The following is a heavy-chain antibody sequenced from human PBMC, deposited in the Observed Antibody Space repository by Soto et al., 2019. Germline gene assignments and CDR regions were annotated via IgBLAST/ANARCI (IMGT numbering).Heavy chain of an antibody. D-gene: IGHD2-2*01. V-gene: IGHV1-2*04. CDR3: ARDHCSSPGCYENLYYGMDV. J-gene: IGHJ6*02. Sequence: GASVKVSCKASGYTFTNYYMHWVRQAPGQGLEWMGWINPNSGGTNYAQKFQGWVTMTRDTSITTAYMELSRLKSDDTAVYYCARDHCSSPGCYENLYYGMDVWGQGTTVTVSS. CDR2: INPNSGGT. CDR1: GYTFTNYY.